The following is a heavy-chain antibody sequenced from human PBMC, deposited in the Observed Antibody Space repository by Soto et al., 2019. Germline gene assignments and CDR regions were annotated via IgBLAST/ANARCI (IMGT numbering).Heavy chain of an antibody. V-gene: IGHV4-39*01. D-gene: IGHD2-15*01. CDR2: IFFTGNI. CDR3: ASRHCSGGSCYNPGFDY. Sequence: XETLSLACTVSGPSLSSINYYWGWIRQPPGKGLEWVGSIFFTGNIYYNPSLKSRVTISVGTSRNQFSLMVNSVTAADTAVYYCASRHCSGGSCYNPGFDYWGQGALVTVSS. J-gene: IGHJ4*02. CDR1: GPSLSSINYY.